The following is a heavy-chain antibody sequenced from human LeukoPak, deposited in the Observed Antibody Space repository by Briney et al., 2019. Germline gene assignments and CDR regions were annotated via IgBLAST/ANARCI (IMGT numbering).Heavy chain of an antibody. CDR2: IYSDGSST. J-gene: IGHJ4*02. Sequence: PGGSLRLSCAASGFTFSSYWMHWVRQAPGKGLVWVSRIYSDGSSTSYADSVKGRFTISRDNAKNTLYLQMNSLRAEDTAVYYCASYHTAMDEYYFDYWGQGTLVTVSS. D-gene: IGHD5-18*01. CDR3: ASYHTAMDEYYFDY. CDR1: GFTFSSYW. V-gene: IGHV3-74*01.